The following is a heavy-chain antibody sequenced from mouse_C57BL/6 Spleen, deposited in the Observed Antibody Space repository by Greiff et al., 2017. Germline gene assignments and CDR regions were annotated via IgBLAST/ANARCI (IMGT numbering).Heavy chain of an antibody. D-gene: IGHD2-4*01. Sequence: QVQLQQSGAELMKPGASVKLSCKATGYTFTGYWIEWVKQRPGHGLAWIGEILPGSGSTNYNEKFKGKATFTADTSANTAYMQLSSLTTEDSAIXYCARRDLYDYDSRFDYWGQGTTLTVSS. CDR2: ILPGSGST. J-gene: IGHJ2*01. V-gene: IGHV1-9*01. CDR1: GYTFTGYW. CDR3: ARRDLYDYDSRFDY.